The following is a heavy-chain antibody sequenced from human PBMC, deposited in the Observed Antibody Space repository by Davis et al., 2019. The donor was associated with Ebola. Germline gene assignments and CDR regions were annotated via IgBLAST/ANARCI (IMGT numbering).Heavy chain of an antibody. CDR2: ISSSSSYI. CDR1: GFTFSSYS. D-gene: IGHD6-19*01. V-gene: IGHV3-21*01. J-gene: IGHJ4*02. CDR3: ARALPAGGWVFDY. Sequence: GESLKISCAASGFTFSSYSMNWVRQAPGKGLEWVSSISSSSSYIYYADSVKGRFTISRDNAKNSLYLQMNSLRAEDTAVYYCARALPAGGWVFDYWGQGTLVTVSS.